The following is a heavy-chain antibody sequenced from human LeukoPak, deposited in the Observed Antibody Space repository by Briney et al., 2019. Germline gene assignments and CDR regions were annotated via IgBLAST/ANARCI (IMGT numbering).Heavy chain of an antibody. J-gene: IGHJ6*04. CDR3: ARGRGLDV. CDR2: IKQDGSEK. Sequence: GGSLRLSCAASGFTFSTYWMSWVRQAPGKGLEWLANIKQDGSEKYYVDSVRGRFAISRDNARNSLYLQMNSLRAEDTAVYYCARGRGLDVWGKGTTVTVSS. V-gene: IGHV3-7*01. CDR1: GFTFSTYW. D-gene: IGHD3-10*01.